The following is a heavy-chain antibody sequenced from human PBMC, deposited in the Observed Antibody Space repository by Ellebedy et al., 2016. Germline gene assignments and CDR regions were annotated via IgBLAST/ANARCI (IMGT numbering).Heavy chain of an antibody. CDR1: GFTFRSHG. CDR3: AKDFSVGLILSEVDY. Sequence: GGSLRLXCAASGFTFRSHGMHWVRQAPGKGLEWVTVISYDGSNEYYADSVKGRFTISRDNSKNTLYLQMNSLRVEDTAVYYCAKDFSVGLILSEVDYWGQGTLVTVSS. CDR2: ISYDGSNE. V-gene: IGHV3-30*18. J-gene: IGHJ4*02. D-gene: IGHD3-16*02.